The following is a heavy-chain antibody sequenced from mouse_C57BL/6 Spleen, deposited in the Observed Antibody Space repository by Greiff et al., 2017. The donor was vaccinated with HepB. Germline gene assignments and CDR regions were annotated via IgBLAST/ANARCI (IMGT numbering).Heavy chain of an antibody. Sequence: VHLVESGPGLVAPSQSLSITCTVSGFSLTSYAISWVRQPPGKGLEWLGVIWTGGGTNYNSALKSRLSISKDNSKSQVFLKMNSLQTDDTARYYCARGGYDGYYVYAMDYWGQGTSVTVSS. J-gene: IGHJ4*01. CDR1: GFSLTSYA. D-gene: IGHD2-3*01. CDR3: ARGGYDGYYVYAMDY. CDR2: IWTGGGT. V-gene: IGHV2-9-1*01.